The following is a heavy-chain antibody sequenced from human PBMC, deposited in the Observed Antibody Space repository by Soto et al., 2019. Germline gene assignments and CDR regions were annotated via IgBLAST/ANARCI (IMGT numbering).Heavy chain of an antibody. CDR2: INRDGSEE. CDR3: ARDPGPRPASIRGLGWFDP. Sequence: GGSLRLSCVASGFTFSGYWMSWVRQAPGKGLEWVANINRDGSEEHYVDSVKDRFTISRDNSKNSVYLQMDSLRGDDSAVYYCARDPGPRPASIRGLGWFDPWGQGTLVTVSS. D-gene: IGHD2-2*01. V-gene: IGHV3-7*03. CDR1: GFTFSGYW. J-gene: IGHJ5*02.